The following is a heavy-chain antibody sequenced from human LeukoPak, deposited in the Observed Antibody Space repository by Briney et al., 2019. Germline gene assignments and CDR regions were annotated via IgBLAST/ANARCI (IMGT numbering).Heavy chain of an antibody. Sequence: ASVKVSCKASGYTFTSYDINWVRQATGQGLEWMGWMSPNSGNTGYAQKFQGRVTMTRSTAISTAYMELSSLRSEDTAVYFCVRTPPNWGADYWGQGTLSPSP. CDR1: GYTFTSYD. CDR2: MSPNSGNT. D-gene: IGHD7-27*01. CDR3: VRTPPNWGADY. J-gene: IGHJ4*02. V-gene: IGHV1-8*01.